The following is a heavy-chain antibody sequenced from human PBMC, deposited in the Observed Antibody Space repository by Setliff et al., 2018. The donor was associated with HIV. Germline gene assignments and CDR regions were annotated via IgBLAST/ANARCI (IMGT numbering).Heavy chain of an antibody. CDR2: IYTSGST. D-gene: IGHD4-17*01. CDR3: ARGTTLNVVPDAFDI. V-gene: IGHV4-61*09. Sequence: SETLSLTCTVSGGSISSGSYYWSWIRQPAGKGLEWTGHIYTSGSTNYNPSLKSRVTISVDTSKNQFSLKLSSVTAADTAVYYCARGTTLNVVPDAFDIWGQGTMVTVSS. CDR1: GGSISSGSYY. J-gene: IGHJ3*02.